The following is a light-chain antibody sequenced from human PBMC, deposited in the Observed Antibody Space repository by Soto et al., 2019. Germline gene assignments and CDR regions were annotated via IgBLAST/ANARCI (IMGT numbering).Light chain of an antibody. CDR1: QSISRW. J-gene: IGKJ2*02. Sequence: DIQMTQSPSTLSASVGDRVTITCRASQSISRWLAWYQQKPGKAPKLLIHDASSLQSWVPSRFSGRGSDTGFTLTNSSLQPDDFSTYYCDHYGAYCTFGQGTKVAI. V-gene: IGKV1-5*01. CDR2: DAS. CDR3: DHYGAYCT.